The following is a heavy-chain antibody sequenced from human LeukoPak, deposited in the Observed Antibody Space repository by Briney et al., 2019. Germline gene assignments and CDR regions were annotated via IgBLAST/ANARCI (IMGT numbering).Heavy chain of an antibody. CDR1: GYSFTSYW. Sequence: GESLKISCKGSGYSFTSYWIGWVRQMPGKGLEWMGIIYPGDSGTRYSPSFQGQVTISADKSISTAYLQWSSLKASDTAMYYCARGWYMVRGVIALDAFDIWGQGTMVTVSS. CDR3: ARGWYMVRGVIALDAFDI. J-gene: IGHJ3*02. D-gene: IGHD3-10*01. CDR2: IYPGDSGT. V-gene: IGHV5-51*01.